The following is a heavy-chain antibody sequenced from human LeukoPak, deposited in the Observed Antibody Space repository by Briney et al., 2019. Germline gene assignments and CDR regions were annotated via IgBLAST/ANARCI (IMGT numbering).Heavy chain of an antibody. CDR1: GFTFGDYA. CDR3: TRVGGSDLVYGMDV. J-gene: IGHJ6*02. D-gene: IGHD3-10*01. CDR2: IRSKAYGGTT. V-gene: IGHV3-49*04. Sequence: GSLRLSCTASGFTFGDYAMSWVRQAPGKGQEWVGFIRSKAYGGTTEYAASVRGRFTISRDDSKSIAYLQMNSLKTEDTAVYYCTRVGGSDLVYGMDVWGQGTTVTVSS.